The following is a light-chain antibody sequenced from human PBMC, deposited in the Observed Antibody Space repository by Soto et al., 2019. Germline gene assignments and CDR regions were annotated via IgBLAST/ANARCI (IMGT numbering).Light chain of an antibody. CDR3: SSYAGSGTFV. V-gene: IGLV2-23*01. Sequence: QSALTQPASVSGSPGQSITISCTGTSSDVGRYNLVSWYQQHPGKAPKLMIYEGTERPSGVSNRFSASKPANTASLTISGLQAEDEAHYHCSSYAGSGTFVFGGGTKLTVL. J-gene: IGLJ2*01. CDR2: EGT. CDR1: SSDVGRYNL.